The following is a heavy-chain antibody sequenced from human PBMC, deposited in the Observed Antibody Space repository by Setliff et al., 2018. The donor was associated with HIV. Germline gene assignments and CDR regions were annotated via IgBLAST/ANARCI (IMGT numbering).Heavy chain of an antibody. CDR1: GGSISGYY. D-gene: IGHD3-9*01. CDR2: ITYSGST. J-gene: IGHJ3*02. CDR3: ATSPPSDWPFNAFDI. V-gene: IGHV4-59*01. Sequence: PSETLSLTCTVSGGSISGYYWSWIRQPPGKGLEWIGYITYSGSTKYNPSLKSRVTISIDTSKNQFSLKLSSVTPADTAVYYCATSPPSDWPFNAFDIWGQGTMVTVSS.